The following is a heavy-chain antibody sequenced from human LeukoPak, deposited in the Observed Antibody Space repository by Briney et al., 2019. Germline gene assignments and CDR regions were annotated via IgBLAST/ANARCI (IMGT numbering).Heavy chain of an antibody. CDR1: GFSFSNYA. CDR3: AKDTGWNYKYFDY. V-gene: IGHV3-23*01. J-gene: IGHJ4*02. CDR2: ITDSGSST. Sequence: GGSLRLSCAASGFSFSNYAMSWVRQAPGKGLEWVSAITDSGSSTYYADSVKGRFTISRDNVRNTVYLQMNSLRAGDTAIYYCAKDTGWNYKYFDYWGQGTLVTVYS. D-gene: IGHD1-7*01.